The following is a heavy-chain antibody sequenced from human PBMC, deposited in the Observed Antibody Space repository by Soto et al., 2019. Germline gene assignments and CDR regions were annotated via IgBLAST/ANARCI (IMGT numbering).Heavy chain of an antibody. CDR3: ARSTIRYYYDSSGYSNPYYFDY. Sequence: QVQLVQSGAEVKKPGSSVKVSCKASGGTFSSYAISWVRQAPGQGLEWMGGIIPIFGTANYAQKFQGRVTITADESTSTAYMELSSLRSEDTVVYYCARSTIRYYYDSSGYSNPYYFDYWGQGTLVTVSS. D-gene: IGHD3-22*01. CDR1: GGTFSSYA. V-gene: IGHV1-69*01. J-gene: IGHJ4*02. CDR2: IIPIFGTA.